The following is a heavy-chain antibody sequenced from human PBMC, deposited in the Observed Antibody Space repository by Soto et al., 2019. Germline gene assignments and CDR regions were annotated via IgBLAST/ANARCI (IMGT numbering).Heavy chain of an antibody. CDR1: GFSLSTTRVG. V-gene: IGHV2-5*02. D-gene: IGHD6-19*01. CDR2: IYWDDDK. J-gene: IGHJ4*02. CDR3: AHTLVAGLGYYFDY. Sequence: QITLKESGPTLVKPTQTLTLTCTFSGFSLSTTRVGVGWIRQPPGKALEWLALIYWDDDKRYSPFLKSSITITKDTSKNQVVLTMTNIDPMDTATYFCAHTLVAGLGYYFDYWGQGTLVTVSS.